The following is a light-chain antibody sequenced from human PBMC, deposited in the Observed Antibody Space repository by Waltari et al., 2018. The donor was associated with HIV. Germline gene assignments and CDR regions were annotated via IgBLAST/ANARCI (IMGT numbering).Light chain of an antibody. CDR3: STWDNRFSAVV. J-gene: IGLJ2*01. V-gene: IGLV1-44*01. Sequence: QSALTQEASVSGTVGQQVTLSCSGNSNNIGSYAVGWYQQVSHGSPKTVMFGNSLPSGIPDRFSGSQSGTTASLMISGLQPEDEADYYCSTWDNRFSAVVFGGGTKLTVL. CDR2: GNS. CDR1: SNNIGSYA.